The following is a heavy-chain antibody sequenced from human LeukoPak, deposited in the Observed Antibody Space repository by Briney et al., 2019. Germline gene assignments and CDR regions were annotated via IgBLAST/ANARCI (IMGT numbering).Heavy chain of an antibody. Sequence: GGSLRLSCAASGFTFSSYSMNWVRQAPGKGLEWISYISGSSSTIYYADSVKGRFTISRDDAKNSLFLQMNSLRAEDTAIYYCATINFRPYWGQGTLVTVSS. D-gene: IGHD1-1*01. CDR2: ISGSSSTI. CDR3: ATINFRPY. CDR1: GFTFSSYS. V-gene: IGHV3-48*04. J-gene: IGHJ4*02.